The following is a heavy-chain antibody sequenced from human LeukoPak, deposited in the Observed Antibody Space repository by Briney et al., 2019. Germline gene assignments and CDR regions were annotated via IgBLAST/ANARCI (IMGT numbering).Heavy chain of an antibody. CDR1: GGTFNNYA. Sequence: EASMKVSCKASGGTFNNYAISWVRLAPGQGLEWMGGIIPIFDTPNYAQKFQGRVTITTDESTNTAYMELSSLRSEDTAVYYCARDIPGYDAFDIWGQGTVVTVSS. V-gene: IGHV1-69*05. CDR3: ARDIPGYDAFDI. D-gene: IGHD1-1*01. CDR2: IIPIFDTP. J-gene: IGHJ3*02.